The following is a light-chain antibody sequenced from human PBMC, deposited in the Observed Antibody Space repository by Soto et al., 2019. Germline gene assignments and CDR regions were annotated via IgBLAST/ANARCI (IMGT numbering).Light chain of an antibody. CDR1: QSISSY. V-gene: IGKV1-39*01. CDR2: AAS. J-gene: IGKJ1*01. CDR3: QQSYSTPVT. Sequence: DIQMTQSPSSLSASVGDRVTITCRASQSISSYLNWYQQKPGKAPKLLIYAASSLQSGVPSRFSGSGSGTDFTLTISSLQPDDFAAYYCQQSYSTPVTFGLRTKVEIK.